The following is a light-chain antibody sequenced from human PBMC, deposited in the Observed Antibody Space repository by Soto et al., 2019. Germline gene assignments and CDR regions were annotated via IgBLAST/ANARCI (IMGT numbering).Light chain of an antibody. J-gene: IGKJ5*01. Sequence: GTRSLWSAYRDNRSCRASQSVSSSNLAWYQQKPGQAPRLLIYGASSRATGIPDRFSGSGSGTDFTLTISSPEPEDFAVNYGQQHGSSYSFSQGTRLEIK. CDR3: QQHGSSYS. CDR2: GAS. V-gene: IGKV3-20*01. CDR1: QSVSSSN.